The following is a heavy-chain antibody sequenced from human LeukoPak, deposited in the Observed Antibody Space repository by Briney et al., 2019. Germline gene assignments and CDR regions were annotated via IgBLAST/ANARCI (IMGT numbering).Heavy chain of an antibody. V-gene: IGHV3-48*01. CDR1: RFTFSTYT. D-gene: IGHD6-13*01. J-gene: IGHJ4*02. CDR3: ARRTTLAADGIVYDY. Sequence: GGSLRLSCAASRFTFSTYTMIWVRQAPGKGLEWVSSISSGSDTIYYADSVKGRFTISRDNAKNSLYLQMKSLRAEDTAVYYCARRTTLAADGIVYDYWGQGTLVTVSA. CDR2: ISSGSDTI.